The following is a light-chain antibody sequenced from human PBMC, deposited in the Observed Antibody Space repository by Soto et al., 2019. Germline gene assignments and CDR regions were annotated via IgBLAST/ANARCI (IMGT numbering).Light chain of an antibody. CDR2: DND. CDR1: SSNIGSNY. CDR3: GTWDSSLTAL. V-gene: IGLV1-51*01. J-gene: IGLJ2*01. Sequence: QSVLTQPPSVSAAPGQRVTISCSGSSSNIGSNYVFWYQHHPGTAPKLLIFDNDKRPSGIPDRFSGSKSGTSATLGITGLQAGDEADYYCGTWDSSLTALFGGGTKLTVL.